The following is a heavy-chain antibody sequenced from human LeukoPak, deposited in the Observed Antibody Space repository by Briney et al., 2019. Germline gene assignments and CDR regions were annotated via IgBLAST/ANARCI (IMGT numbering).Heavy chain of an antibody. V-gene: IGHV3-30*18. CDR3: ANDPRQYPYYFHY. CDR2: ISYDGSNK. Sequence: LSLTCAVYGGSFSGYYWSWIRQPPGKGLEWVAVISYDGSNKNYADSVKGRFTISRDNFKNTLYLQMNSLRTEDTAVYYCANDPRQYPYYFHYWGQGTLVTVSS. CDR1: GGSFSGYY. J-gene: IGHJ4*02. D-gene: IGHD2-2*01.